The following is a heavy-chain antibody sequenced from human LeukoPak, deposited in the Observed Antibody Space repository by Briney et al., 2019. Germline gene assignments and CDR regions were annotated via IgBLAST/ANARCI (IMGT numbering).Heavy chain of an antibody. Sequence: ASVKVSCKASGGTFSSYAISWVRQAPGQGLEWMGGIIPMFGTANYAQKFQGRVTITADKSTSTAYMELSSLRSEDTAVYYCARDPPGRPYSSSSYGWGQGTLVTVSS. D-gene: IGHD6-6*01. J-gene: IGHJ4*02. V-gene: IGHV1-69*06. CDR2: IIPMFGTA. CDR1: GGTFSSYA. CDR3: ARDPPGRPYSSSSYG.